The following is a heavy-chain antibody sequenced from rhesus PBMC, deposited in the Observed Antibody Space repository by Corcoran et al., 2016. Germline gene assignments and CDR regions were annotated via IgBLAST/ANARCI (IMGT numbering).Heavy chain of an antibody. D-gene: IGHD1-1*01. CDR1: GDTFTELS. CDR3: ARELELLSGFDV. V-gene: IGHV1-156*01. Sequence: EVQLVQSGAEVKKPGASVKVSCKVSGDTFTELSMHWVRQVHGKGLEWVGRVDPVYGEKIHAEKFQGTVTMTEDTSTDTAYMELSSLRSEDTAVYYCARELELLSGFDVWGPGVLVTVSS. J-gene: IGHJ5-1*01. CDR2: VDPVYGEK.